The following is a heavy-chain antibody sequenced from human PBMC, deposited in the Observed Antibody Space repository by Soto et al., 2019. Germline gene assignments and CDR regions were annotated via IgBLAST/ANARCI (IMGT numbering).Heavy chain of an antibody. V-gene: IGHV4-39*01. CDR3: AHIRARRLKYYFDY. J-gene: IGHJ4*02. Sequence: QLQLQESGPGLVKPSETLSLTCTVSGGSISSSSYYWGWIRQPPGKGLEWIGSIYYSGSTHYNPSLTSRAPISVDPSKTQFSLKLSSVTAADTAVYYCAHIRARRLKYYFDYWGQGTLVTVSS. CDR1: GGSISSSSYY. CDR2: IYYSGST. D-gene: IGHD6-6*01.